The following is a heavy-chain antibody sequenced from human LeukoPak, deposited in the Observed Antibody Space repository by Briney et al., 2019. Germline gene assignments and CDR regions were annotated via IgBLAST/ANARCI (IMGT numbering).Heavy chain of an antibody. CDR3: ARRTLYYYYYYMDV. J-gene: IGHJ6*03. CDR2: ISSSSSTI. Sequence: PGGSLRLSCAASGFTFSSYSMNWVRQAPGKGREWVSYISSSSSTIYYTEAVKGRFTISRDNAKNSLYLQMNSLRAEDTAVYYCARRTLYYYYYYMDVWGKGTTVTVSS. CDR1: GFTFSSYS. D-gene: IGHD1-14*01. V-gene: IGHV3-48*01.